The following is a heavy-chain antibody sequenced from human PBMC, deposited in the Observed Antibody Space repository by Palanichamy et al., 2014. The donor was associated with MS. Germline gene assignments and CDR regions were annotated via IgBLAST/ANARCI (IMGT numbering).Heavy chain of an antibody. CDR3: AREFLVGATTHGMDD. CDR1: GFAVSSNY. D-gene: IGHD1-26*01. V-gene: IGHV3-53*04. J-gene: IGHJ6*02. CDR2: IYSGGST. Sequence: EVQLVESGGGLVQPGGSLRLSCAASGFAVSSNYMSWVRQAPGKGLEWVSVIYSGGSTYYADSVKGRFTISRHNSKNTLYLQMNSLRAEDTAVYYCAREFLVGATTHGMDDWGQGTTVTVSS.